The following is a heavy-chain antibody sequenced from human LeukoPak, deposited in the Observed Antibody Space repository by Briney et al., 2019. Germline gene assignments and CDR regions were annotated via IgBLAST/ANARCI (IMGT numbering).Heavy chain of an antibody. CDR1: GGTFSSYA. CDR2: IIPIFGTA. CDR3: ARPSYCSSTSCYEYYYYYMDV. Sequence: SVKVSCKASGGTFSSYAISWVRQAPGQGLEWMGGIIPIFGTANYAQKFQGRVTITADKSTSTAYMELSSLRSEDTAVYYCARPSYCSSTSCYEYYYYYMDVWGKGTTVTVSS. J-gene: IGHJ6*03. D-gene: IGHD2-2*01. V-gene: IGHV1-69*06.